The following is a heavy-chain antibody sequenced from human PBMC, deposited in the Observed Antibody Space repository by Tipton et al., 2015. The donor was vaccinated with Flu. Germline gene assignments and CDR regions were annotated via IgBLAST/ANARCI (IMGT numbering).Heavy chain of an antibody. CDR1: GGTFSSYA. CDR3: AREAPPPSGYDRYSSSWVSGWCEP. J-gene: IGHJ5*02. V-gene: IGHV1-69*01. CDR2: IIPIFGTA. D-gene: IGHD6-13*01. Sequence: QLVQSGAEVKKPGSSVKVSCKASGGTFSSYAISWVRQAPGQGLEWMGGIIPIFGTANYAQKFQGRVTITADESTSTAYMELSSLRSEDTAVYYCAREAPPPSGYDRYSSSWVSGWCEPWGQGTLVTVSS.